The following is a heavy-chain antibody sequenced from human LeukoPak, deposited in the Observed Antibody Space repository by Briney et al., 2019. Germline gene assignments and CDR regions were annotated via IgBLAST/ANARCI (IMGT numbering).Heavy chain of an antibody. D-gene: IGHD2-15*01. CDR3: ARFLGYCSAGSCYFDY. Sequence: GASVKVSCKASGYTFTGYYVHWVRQAPGQGLEWMGWINPNSGGTKYAQKFQGRVTMTRDTSITTAYMELSNLRSDDTAVYYCARFLGYCSAGSCYFDYWGQGTLVTVSS. V-gene: IGHV1-2*02. J-gene: IGHJ4*02. CDR2: INPNSGGT. CDR1: GYTFTGYY.